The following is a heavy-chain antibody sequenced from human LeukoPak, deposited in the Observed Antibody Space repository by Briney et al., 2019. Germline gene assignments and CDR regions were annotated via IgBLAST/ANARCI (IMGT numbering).Heavy chain of an antibody. CDR1: GYTFTDYF. V-gene: IGHV1-2*02. Sequence: GASVKVSCKASGYTFTDYFIHWVRQAPGQGLEWMGWINPNRGDTLYAQNFQGRVTMTRDTSISTAYIELYSLTSDDTAIYYCSRVIGGAVAYGYWGQGTLVTVSS. CDR2: INPNRGDT. J-gene: IGHJ4*02. CDR3: SRVIGGAVAYGY. D-gene: IGHD6-19*01.